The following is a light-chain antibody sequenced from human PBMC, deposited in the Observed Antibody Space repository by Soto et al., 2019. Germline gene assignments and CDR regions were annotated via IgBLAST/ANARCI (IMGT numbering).Light chain of an antibody. J-gene: IGLJ3*02. CDR1: SSNFGAGYD. V-gene: IGLV1-40*01. Sequence: QSVLTQPPSVSGAPGQRVTIYCTGSSSNFGAGYDVHWYQQLPGTAPKLLIYGNSNRPSGVPDRFSGSKSGTSASLAITGLQAEDEADYYCQSFDNSLSGWVFGGGTKLTVL. CDR2: GNS. CDR3: QSFDNSLSGWV.